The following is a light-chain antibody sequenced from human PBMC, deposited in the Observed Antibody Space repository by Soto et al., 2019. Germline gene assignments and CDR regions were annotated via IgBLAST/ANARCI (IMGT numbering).Light chain of an antibody. Sequence: DIQMTQSPSSLSAFVGDRVTITCRASQSISNWLAWYQQKPGKAPKLLISDASALQSGVPSRFSGSGSGTEFTLTISSLQPDDFASYSCQQNYSATWTFGQGTKVDIK. CDR1: QSISNW. V-gene: IGKV1-5*01. CDR2: DAS. CDR3: QQNYSATWT. J-gene: IGKJ1*01.